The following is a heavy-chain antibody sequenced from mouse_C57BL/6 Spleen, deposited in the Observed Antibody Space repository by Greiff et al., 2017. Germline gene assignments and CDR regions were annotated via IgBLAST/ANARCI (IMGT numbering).Heavy chain of an antibody. CDR3: ARDSYGSSYEYYAMDY. J-gene: IGHJ4*01. CDR1: GYTFTGYW. Sequence: QVQLQQSGAELMKPGASVKLSCKATGYTFTGYWLEWVKQRPGHGLEWIGEILPGSGSTNYNEKFKGKATFTADTSSNTAYRQLSSLTTEDSAIYYCARDSYGSSYEYYAMDYWGQGTSVTVSS. V-gene: IGHV1-9*01. D-gene: IGHD1-1*01. CDR2: ILPGSGST.